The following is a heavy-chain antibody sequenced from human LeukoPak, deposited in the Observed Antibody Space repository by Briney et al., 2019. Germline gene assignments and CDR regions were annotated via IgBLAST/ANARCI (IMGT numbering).Heavy chain of an antibody. CDR2: IYYSGST. J-gene: IGHJ4*02. CDR3: ARASNYVWGNYRLD. D-gene: IGHD3-16*02. V-gene: IGHV4-61*01. Sequence: SETLSLTCTVSGGSISSSSYYWSWIRQPPGKGLEWIGYIYYSGSTNYNPSLKSRVTISVDTSKNQFSLKLSSVTAADTAVYYCARASNYVWGNYRLDWGQGTLVTASS. CDR1: GGSISSSSYY.